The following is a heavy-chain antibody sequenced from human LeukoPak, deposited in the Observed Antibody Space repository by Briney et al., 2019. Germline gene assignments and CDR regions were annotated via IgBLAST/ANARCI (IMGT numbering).Heavy chain of an antibody. V-gene: IGHV3-43*01. CDR2: ISWDGGST. CDR3: AKNSIASTGGAFDI. D-gene: IGHD6-13*01. CDR1: GFTFDDYT. J-gene: IGHJ3*02. Sequence: PGGSLRLSCAASGFTFDDYTMHWVRQAPGKGLEWVSLISWDGGSTYYADSVKGRFTISRDNSKNTLYLQMNSLRAEDTAVYYCAKNSIASTGGAFDIWGQGTMVTVSS.